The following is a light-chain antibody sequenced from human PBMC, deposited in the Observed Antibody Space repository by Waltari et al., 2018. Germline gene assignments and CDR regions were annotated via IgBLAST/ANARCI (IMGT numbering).Light chain of an antibody. CDR2: GIS. Sequence: QSALTQSASVSGSPGQSIAIPCNGTTTDIGTYKLVSWYQQHPGKAPKLPIYGISKRPAGVSNRFSGSKSGNTASLTISGLQAEDEAEYYCCSYAGNDMLFGGGTKVTVL. V-gene: IGLV2-23*02. CDR1: TTDIGTYKL. J-gene: IGLJ2*01. CDR3: CSYAGNDML.